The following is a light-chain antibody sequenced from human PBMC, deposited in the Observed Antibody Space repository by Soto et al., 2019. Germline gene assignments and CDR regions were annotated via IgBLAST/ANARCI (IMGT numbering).Light chain of an antibody. V-gene: IGKV1-8*01. Sequence: AIRMTQSPSSLSASPGERVTITCRASEVRSSYLAGYQQKPGKAPQLLIYAASTLQSGVPSRFSGSGSGTDFTLTISSLQPEDFATYYCLQSYRTPLTFGGGTNVDIK. CDR1: EVRSSY. J-gene: IGKJ4*01. CDR3: LQSYRTPLT. CDR2: AAS.